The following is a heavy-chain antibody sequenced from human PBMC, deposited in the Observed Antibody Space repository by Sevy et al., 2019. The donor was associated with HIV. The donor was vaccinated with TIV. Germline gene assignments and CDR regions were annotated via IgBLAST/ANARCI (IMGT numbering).Heavy chain of an antibody. J-gene: IGHJ4*02. Sequence: SETLSLTCPVSGGSITSLYWNWIRQPPGKGLEWIAIIYYNGHINYNPSLKSRVTLSLDTSKNPFSLRLSSVTAAATTMYYCAGENAWGRGYSWGQGTLVTVSS. D-gene: IGHD1-26*01. CDR1: GGSITSLY. CDR3: AGENAWGRGYS. CDR2: IYYNGHI. V-gene: IGHV4-59*08.